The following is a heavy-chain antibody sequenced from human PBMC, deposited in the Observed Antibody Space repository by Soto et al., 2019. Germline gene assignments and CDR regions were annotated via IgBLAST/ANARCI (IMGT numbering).Heavy chain of an antibody. CDR3: AKDPGYDCVWGSYRGPMSFTGDY. D-gene: IGHD3-16*02. CDR1: GFTFSSYG. CDR2: ISYDGSNK. J-gene: IGHJ4*02. V-gene: IGHV3-30*18. Sequence: QVQLVESGGGVVQPGRSLRLSCAASGFTFSSYGMHWVRQAPGKGLEWVAVISYDGSNKYYADSVKGRFTISRDNSKNTLYRQMNSLGAEDTAVYYCAKDPGYDCVWGSYRGPMSFTGDYWGQGTLVTVSS.